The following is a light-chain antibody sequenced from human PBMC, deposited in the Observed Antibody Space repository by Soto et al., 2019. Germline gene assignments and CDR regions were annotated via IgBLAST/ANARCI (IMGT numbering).Light chain of an antibody. J-gene: IGLJ1*01. Sequence: QSVLTQPASVSGSPGQSITISCTGTSSDVGGYNYVSWYQQHPGKAPKLMIYEVSNRPSGVSNRFSGSKSANTASLTISGLQAEDEADYFCSSYGSTSTRYVFGTGTKLTVL. CDR3: SSYGSTSTRYV. CDR1: SSDVGGYNY. V-gene: IGLV2-14*01. CDR2: EVS.